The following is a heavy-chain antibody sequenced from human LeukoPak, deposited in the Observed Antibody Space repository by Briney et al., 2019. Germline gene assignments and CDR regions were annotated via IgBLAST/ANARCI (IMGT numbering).Heavy chain of an antibody. CDR1: GFTFSSYT. V-gene: IGHV3-21*01. D-gene: IGHD1-1*01. CDR2: ISGSNSYI. J-gene: IGHJ4*02. CDR3: ARALTTLTYEGY. Sequence: GGSLRLSCAASGFTFSSYTMHWIRQAPGKGLEWVSSISGSNSYIFYADSAKGRFTVSRDNAKDSLYLQMNSLRAEDTAVYYCARALTTLTYEGYWGQGTLVTVSS.